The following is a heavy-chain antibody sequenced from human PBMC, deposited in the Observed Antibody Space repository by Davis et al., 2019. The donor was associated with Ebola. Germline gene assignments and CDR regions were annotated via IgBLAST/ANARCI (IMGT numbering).Heavy chain of an antibody. CDR2: IKEDGGEK. Sequence: PGGSLRLSCAASGFAFNTKWMSWIRQAPGKGPEWVAIIKEDGGEKYYVDSVKGRFTISRDNAKNSLYLQMNSLRAEDTAVYYCARDHTAMDFNWFDPWGQGTLVTVSS. J-gene: IGHJ5*02. V-gene: IGHV3-7*01. D-gene: IGHD5-18*01. CDR1: GFAFNTKW. CDR3: ARDHTAMDFNWFDP.